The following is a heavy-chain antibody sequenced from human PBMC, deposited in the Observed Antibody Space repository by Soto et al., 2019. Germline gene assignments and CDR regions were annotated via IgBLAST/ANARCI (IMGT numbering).Heavy chain of an antibody. CDR1: GASISGFY. CDR3: VRDGTKTLRDWFDP. V-gene: IGHV4-4*07. Sequence: QVQLQESGPGLVKPSETLSLTCTVSGASISGFYWSWIRKSAGKGLEWIGRIYATGTTDYNPSLKSRVMMSVDTSKKQFYLKLRSVTAADTDVYYCVRDGTKTLRDWFDPWGQGISVTVSS. CDR2: IYATGTT. J-gene: IGHJ5*02. D-gene: IGHD1-1*01.